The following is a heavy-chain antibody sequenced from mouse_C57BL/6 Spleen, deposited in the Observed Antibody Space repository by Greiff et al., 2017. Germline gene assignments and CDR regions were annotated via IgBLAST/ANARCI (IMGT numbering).Heavy chain of an antibody. Sequence: QVQLQQPGAELVKPGASVKLSCKASGYTFTSYWMHWVKQRPGQGLEWIGMIHPNSGSTNYNEKFKSKATLPVDKSSSTAYMQLSSLTSEDSAVYYCARPGYYYGSSHFDYWGQGTTLTVSS. CDR2: IHPNSGST. D-gene: IGHD1-1*01. V-gene: IGHV1-64*01. CDR1: GYTFTSYW. J-gene: IGHJ2*01. CDR3: ARPGYYYGSSHFDY.